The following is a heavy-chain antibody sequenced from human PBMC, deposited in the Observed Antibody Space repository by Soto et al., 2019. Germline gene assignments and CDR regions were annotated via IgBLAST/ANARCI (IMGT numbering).Heavy chain of an antibody. J-gene: IGHJ6*04. V-gene: IGHV6-1*01. CDR2: TYYRSKWYN. CDR1: GDSVSSNSVT. Sequence: SQTLSLTCAISGDSVSSNSVTWYWFRQSPSRGLEWLGRTYYRSKWYNDYAVSVKSRITINPDTSKNQFSLQLNSVTLEDTAVYYCVRAIGGYGMDVWGKGTTVTSPQ. D-gene: IGHD3-16*01. CDR3: VRAIGGYGMDV.